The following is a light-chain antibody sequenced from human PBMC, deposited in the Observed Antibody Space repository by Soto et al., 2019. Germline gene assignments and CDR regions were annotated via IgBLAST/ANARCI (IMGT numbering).Light chain of an antibody. CDR1: SSDVGGYNY. CDR3: SSYTSSSTLEV. Sequence: QSALTQPASVSGSPGQSITISCTGTSSDVGGYNYVSWYQQHPGKAPKLMIYDVSNRPSGVSNRFSGSKSGNTASLTISVLQAEDEAEYYCSSYTSSSTLEVFGGGTKLTVL. J-gene: IGLJ2*01. V-gene: IGLV2-14*01. CDR2: DVS.